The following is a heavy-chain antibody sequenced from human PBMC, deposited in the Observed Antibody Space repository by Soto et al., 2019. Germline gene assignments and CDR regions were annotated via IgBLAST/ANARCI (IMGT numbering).Heavy chain of an antibody. Sequence: GASVKVSCKAAGYTITGYGSSWVRQAPGQGLEWMGWISAYNGNTNYAQKLQGRVTMTTDTSTSTAYMELRSLRSDDTAVYYCARDSGLRGYSYGFDYWGQATLVTVSS. CDR1: GYTITGYG. CDR3: ARDSGLRGYSYGFDY. J-gene: IGHJ4*02. CDR2: ISAYNGNT. V-gene: IGHV1-18*01. D-gene: IGHD5-18*01.